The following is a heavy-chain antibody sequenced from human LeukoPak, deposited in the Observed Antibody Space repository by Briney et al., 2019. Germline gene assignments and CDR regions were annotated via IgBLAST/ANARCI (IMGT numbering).Heavy chain of an antibody. CDR2: INTNTGNP. Sequence: ASVKVSCKASGYTFTSYAMNWVRQAPGQGLEWMGWINTNTGNPTYAQGFTGRLVFSLDTSVSTGYLQIRSLKAEDTGVYYCSLSFATSPLYYYDSSSSMGRLDSWGQGTLVTVSS. V-gene: IGHV7-4-1*02. CDR1: GYTFTSYA. D-gene: IGHD3-22*01. CDR3: SLSFATSPLYYYDSSSSMGRLDS. J-gene: IGHJ4*02.